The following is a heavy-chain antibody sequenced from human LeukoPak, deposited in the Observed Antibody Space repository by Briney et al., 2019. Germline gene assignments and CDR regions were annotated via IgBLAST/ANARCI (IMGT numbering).Heavy chain of an antibody. CDR3: ARNDYSNGWFDP. J-gene: IGHJ5*02. CDR2: IYYSGGT. CDR1: GFTFSSYA. V-gene: IGHV4-59*01. Sequence: GSLRLSCAASGFTFSSYAMSWIRQPPGKGLEWIGYIYYSGGTNYNPSLKSRVTISVDTSKNQFSLKLSSVTAADTAVYYCARNDYSNGWFDPWGQGTLVTVSS. D-gene: IGHD4-11*01.